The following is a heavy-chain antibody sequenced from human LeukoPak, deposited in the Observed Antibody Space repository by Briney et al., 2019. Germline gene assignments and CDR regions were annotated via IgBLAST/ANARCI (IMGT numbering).Heavy chain of an antibody. CDR1: GYTFTSYG. V-gene: IGHV1-18*01. J-gene: IGHJ4*02. D-gene: IGHD6-19*01. CDR2: ISAYNGNT. Sequence: ASVKVSCKASGYTFTSYGISWVRQAPGQGLEWMGWISAYNGNTNYAQKLQGRVTMTTDTSTSTAYMELRSLRSDDTAVYYCARDRVAVAGTGGDFDYWGQGTLVTVSS. CDR3: ARDRVAVAGTGGDFDY.